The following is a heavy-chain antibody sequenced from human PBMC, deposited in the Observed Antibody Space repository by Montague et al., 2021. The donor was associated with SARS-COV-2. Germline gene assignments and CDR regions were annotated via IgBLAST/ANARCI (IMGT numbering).Heavy chain of an antibody. CDR2: VNQSGTT. J-gene: IGHJ6*02. D-gene: IGHD2-2*01. Sequence: TLSFTCAISGGSFSNYYWSWIRQPPGKGLEWIGEVNQSGTTIYNPSVKSGVTISEDTSKNQFYLRLSSVTAADTAVYYCANFRRTQLLSGTLYYGMDVWGQGTTVTVSS. CDR3: ANFRRTQLLSGTLYYGMDV. V-gene: IGHV4-34*01. CDR1: GGSFSNYY.